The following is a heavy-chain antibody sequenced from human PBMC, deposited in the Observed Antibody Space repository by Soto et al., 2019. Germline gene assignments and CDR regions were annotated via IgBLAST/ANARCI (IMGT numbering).Heavy chain of an antibody. J-gene: IGHJ3*02. D-gene: IGHD3-10*01. CDR1: GGSISSYY. Sequence: SETLSLTCTVSGGSISSYYWSWIRQPPGKGLEWIGYIYYSGSTNYNPSLKSRVTISVDTSKNQFSLKLSSVTAADTAVYYCARLTFRLWFGELLGAFDIWGQGTMVSVSS. V-gene: IGHV4-59*01. CDR2: IYYSGST. CDR3: ARLTFRLWFGELLGAFDI.